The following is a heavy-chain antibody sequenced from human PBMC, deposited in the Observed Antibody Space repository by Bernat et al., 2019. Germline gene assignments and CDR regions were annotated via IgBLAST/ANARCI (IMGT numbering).Heavy chain of an antibody. D-gene: IGHD6-6*01. CDR2: IHAGNCGT. CDR1: GYTFTTYF. Sequence: QVQLVQSGAEVKKPGASVLVSCKASGYTFTTYFIHWVRQAPGQGLEWMGYIHAGNCGTKYSENFQGRVTITRDTSASTGYMELSSLTSEDTAVYYCARTSSASNWLDPWGQGTLVTVSS. J-gene: IGHJ5*02. CDR3: ARTSSASNWLDP. V-gene: IGHV1-3*01.